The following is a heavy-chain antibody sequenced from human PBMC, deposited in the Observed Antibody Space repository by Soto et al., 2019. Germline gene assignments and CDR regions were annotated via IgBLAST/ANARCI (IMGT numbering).Heavy chain of an antibody. CDR3: ARSQGSSTSLEIYYYYYCGMDV. J-gene: IGHJ6*02. CDR1: GGTFSSYA. V-gene: IGHV1-69*01. D-gene: IGHD2-2*01. CDR2: IIPIPGTA. Sequence: QVQLVQSGAEVKKPGSSVKVSCKASGGTFSSYAISWVRQAPGQGLEWMGGIIPIPGTANYAQKFQGRVTITADESTSTAYMELSSLRSEDTAVYYCARSQGSSTSLEIYYYYYCGMDVWGQGTTVTVSS.